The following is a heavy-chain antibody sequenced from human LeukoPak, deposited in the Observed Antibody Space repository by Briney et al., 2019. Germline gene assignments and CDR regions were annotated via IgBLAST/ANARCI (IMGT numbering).Heavy chain of an antibody. D-gene: IGHD4-11*01. J-gene: IGHJ4*02. Sequence: SETLSLTCAVSGYSISSGYYCGWIRQPPGKGLEWIRSIFHSGSTYYNPSLQSRVTISVDTSKNQFSLKLSSVTAADTAVYYCARAGWTTLTYFDYWGQGTLLTVSS. CDR2: IFHSGST. CDR3: ARAGWTTLTYFDY. V-gene: IGHV4-38-2*01. CDR1: GYSISSGYY.